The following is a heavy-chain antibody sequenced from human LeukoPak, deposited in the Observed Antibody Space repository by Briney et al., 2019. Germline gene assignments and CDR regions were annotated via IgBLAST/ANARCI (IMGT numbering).Heavy chain of an antibody. CDR2: ISAYNGNT. D-gene: IGHD2-21*01. CDR3: ARDDDAAYCGGDCPVGSDY. CDR1: GYTFTSYG. J-gene: IGHJ4*02. V-gene: IGHV1-18*01. Sequence: ASVKVSCKASGYTFTSYGISWVRQAPGQGLEWMGWISAYNGNTNYAQKLQGRVTMTTDTSTSTAYMELRSLRSDDTAVYYCARDDDAAYCGGDCPVGSDYWGQGTLVTVSS.